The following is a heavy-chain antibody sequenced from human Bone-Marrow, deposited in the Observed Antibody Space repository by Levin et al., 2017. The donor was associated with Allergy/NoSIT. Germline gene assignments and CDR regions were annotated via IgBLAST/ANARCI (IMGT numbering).Heavy chain of an antibody. D-gene: IGHD5-18*01. CDR3: ARGGDNYGYLGWFDP. CDR2: IKHSGST. J-gene: IGHJ5*02. V-gene: IGHV4-34*01. Sequence: KASETLSLTCGVYGGSFSGFCWTWIRQPPGKGLEWIGEIKHSGSTYYVPSLKSRVTISLDTSKKQLSLRLSSVTAADTAVYYCARGGDNYGYLGWFDPWGEGTLVTVSS. CDR1: GGSFSGFC.